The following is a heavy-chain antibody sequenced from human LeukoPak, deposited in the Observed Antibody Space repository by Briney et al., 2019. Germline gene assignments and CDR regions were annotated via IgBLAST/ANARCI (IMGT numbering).Heavy chain of an antibody. V-gene: IGHV4-39*01. CDR3: ARHSSGWLFDY. CDR2: IYYIGST. J-gene: IGHJ4*02. CDR1: VGSISSSSDY. D-gene: IGHD6-19*01. Sequence: PAETLSLTCTVSVGSISSSSDYWGWIRQPPGKGLEWIGSIYYIGSTYYNPSLKSRVTIAVDTSKNQFSLKLSSVTAADTAVFYCARHSSGWLFDYWGQGTLVTVSS.